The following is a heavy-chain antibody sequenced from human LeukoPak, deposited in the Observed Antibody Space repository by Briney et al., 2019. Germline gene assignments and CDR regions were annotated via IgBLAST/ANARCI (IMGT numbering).Heavy chain of an antibody. CDR1: GYTFTSYG. V-gene: IGHV1-46*01. Sequence: ASVKVSCKASGYTFTSYGISWVRQAPGQGLEWMGIINPSGGSTSYAQKFQGRVTMTRDTSTSTVYMELSSLRSEDTAVYYCARDIVVQQGYYGMDVWGQGTTVTVSS. CDR3: ARDIVVQQGYYGMDV. CDR2: INPSGGST. J-gene: IGHJ6*02. D-gene: IGHD2-15*01.